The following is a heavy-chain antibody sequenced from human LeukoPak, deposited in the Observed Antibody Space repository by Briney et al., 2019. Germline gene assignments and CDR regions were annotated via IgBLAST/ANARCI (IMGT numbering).Heavy chain of an antibody. D-gene: IGHD6-19*01. CDR1: GYTFSSYL. CDR3: ARPLAIGQWPPTDAFDI. Sequence: GESLKISCKGSGYTFSSYLIVWVRQMAGKGLEWMGNIYPGDSDTRYSPSFQGQVTISADKSIATAYLQWSSLKASDTAMYYCARPLAIGQWPPTDAFDIWGQGTMVTVSS. J-gene: IGHJ3*02. V-gene: IGHV5-51*01. CDR2: IYPGDSDT.